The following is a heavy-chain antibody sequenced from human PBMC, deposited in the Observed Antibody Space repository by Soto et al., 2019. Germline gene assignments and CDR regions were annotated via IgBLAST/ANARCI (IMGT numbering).Heavy chain of an antibody. CDR3: VHSRCGGDCLQSYSSHYYYGMDI. J-gene: IGHJ6*02. CDR2: IYWDDDK. Sequence: SGPTLVNPTQTLTLTCTFSGFSLSTGGVGVGWIRQPPGKALEWLALIYWDDDKRYSPSLKSKLTITKDTSKNQVVLIMTNMDPVDTATYYCVHSRCGGDCLQSYSSHYYYGMDIWGQGTTVTVSS. V-gene: IGHV2-5*02. D-gene: IGHD2-21*02. CDR1: GFSLSTGGVG.